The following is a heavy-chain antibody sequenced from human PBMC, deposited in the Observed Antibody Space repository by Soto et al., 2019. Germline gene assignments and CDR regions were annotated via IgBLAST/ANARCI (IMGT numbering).Heavy chain of an antibody. CDR1: GFTFSSYS. V-gene: IGHV3-48*02. CDR3: ARAVAGTVYDY. Sequence: PGGSLRLSCEGSGFTFSSYSMSWVRQSPGKGLQWVAYISSSGSTTYYGDSVKGRSSISRDNTKDSVFLQMNSLRDEDTSVYYCARAVAGTVYDYWGQGALVTVSS. J-gene: IGHJ4*02. CDR2: ISSSGSTT. D-gene: IGHD6-19*01.